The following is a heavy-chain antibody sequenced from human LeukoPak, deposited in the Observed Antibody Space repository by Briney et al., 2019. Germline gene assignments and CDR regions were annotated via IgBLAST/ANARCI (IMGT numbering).Heavy chain of an antibody. Sequence: ESAPTLVHTTPTLTLTFTFSGFSLSTSGVAVGWIRQPPGKALEWLALNYWNDDKRYSPSLKSRLTITKDTSKYRVVLTMTNMDPVDTATYYCAHSLYDSSGYYYFDYWGQGTLVTVSS. V-gene: IGHV2-5*01. D-gene: IGHD3-22*01. CDR3: AHSLYDSSGYYYFDY. J-gene: IGHJ4*02. CDR2: NYWNDDK. CDR1: GFSLSTSGVA.